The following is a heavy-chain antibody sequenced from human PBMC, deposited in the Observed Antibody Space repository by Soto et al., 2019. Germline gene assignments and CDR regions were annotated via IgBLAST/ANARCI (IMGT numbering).Heavy chain of an antibody. Sequence: GGSLRLSCAASGFTFSSYAMHWVRQAPGKGLEWVAVISYDGSNKYYADSVKGRFTISRDNSKNTLYLQMNSLRAEDTAVYYCARDKVRGGSHGGLSYYYGMDVWGQGTTVTVSS. J-gene: IGHJ6*02. CDR2: ISYDGSNK. CDR1: GFTFSSYA. D-gene: IGHD1-26*01. CDR3: ARDKVRGGSHGGLSYYYGMDV. V-gene: IGHV3-30-3*01.